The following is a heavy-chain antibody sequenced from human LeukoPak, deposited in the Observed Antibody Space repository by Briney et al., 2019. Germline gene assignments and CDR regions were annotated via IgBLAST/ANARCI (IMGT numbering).Heavy chain of an antibody. CDR3: ARVGRYYGSGSYADF. J-gene: IGHJ4*02. CDR1: GDSISSNSYY. Sequence: SETLSLTCTVSGDSISSNSYYWGWIRQPPGKGLEWIGNIYYSGSTYYNPSLKSRVTISVDTSNNQFSLKLTSVTAADTAVYYCARVGRYYGSGSYADFWGQGTLVTVSS. D-gene: IGHD3-10*01. V-gene: IGHV4-39*07. CDR2: IYYSGST.